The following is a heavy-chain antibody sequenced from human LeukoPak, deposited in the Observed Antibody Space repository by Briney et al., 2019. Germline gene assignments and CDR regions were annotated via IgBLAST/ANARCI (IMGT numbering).Heavy chain of an antibody. V-gene: IGHV1-18*01. CDR3: ARDLAAAGFYYYMDV. CDR2: IHIYRGNT. J-gene: IGHJ6*03. Sequence: ASVKVSCKASGYTFTSYGISWVRQAPGQGLEWMGWIHIYRGNTNYAQKFQGRVTMTTDTSTSTVYMEVRGLRSDDTAMYYCARDLAAAGFYYYMDVWGKGTTVTVSS. CDR1: GYTFTSYG. D-gene: IGHD6-13*01.